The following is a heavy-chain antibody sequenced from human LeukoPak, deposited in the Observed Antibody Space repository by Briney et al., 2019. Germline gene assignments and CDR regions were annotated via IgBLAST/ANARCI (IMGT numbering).Heavy chain of an antibody. CDR1: GFTFSSYA. CDR2: ISGSGGST. D-gene: IGHD5-12*01. J-gene: IGHJ6*02. V-gene: IGHV3-23*01. Sequence: GGSLRLSCAASGFTFSSYAMSWVRQAPGKGLEWVSAISGSGGSTYYADSVKGRFTISRDNSKNTLYLQMNSLRAEDTAVYYCAKFIIPEYDSGYDPQYYYGMDVWGQGTTVTVSS. CDR3: AKFIIPEYDSGYDPQYYYGMDV.